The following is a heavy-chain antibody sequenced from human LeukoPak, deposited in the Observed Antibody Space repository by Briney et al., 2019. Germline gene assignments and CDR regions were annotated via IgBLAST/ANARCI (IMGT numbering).Heavy chain of an antibody. Sequence: ASVKVSCKASGYTFTSYDINWVRQATGRGLEWMGWMNPNSGNTGYAQKFQGRVTMTRNTSISTAYMELSSLRSEDTAVYYCARPAGYYYDSSGALRSYYYMDVWGKGTTVTVSS. CDR1: GYTFTSYD. J-gene: IGHJ6*03. D-gene: IGHD3-22*01. CDR2: MNPNSGNT. CDR3: ARPAGYYYDSSGALRSYYYMDV. V-gene: IGHV1-8*01.